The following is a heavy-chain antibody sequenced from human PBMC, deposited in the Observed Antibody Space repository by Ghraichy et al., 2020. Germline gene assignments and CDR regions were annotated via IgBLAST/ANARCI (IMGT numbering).Heavy chain of an antibody. Sequence: GGSLRLSCAASGFTFSDYSMSWVRQAPGKGLEWVSYISIGSSTIYYADSVKGRFTISRDNAKSSLYLQMNSLRDEDTAVYYCAGRIAAAGTLFFDYWGQGTLVAVSS. J-gene: IGHJ4*02. V-gene: IGHV3-48*02. CDR3: AGRIAAAGTLFFDY. CDR1: GFTFSDYS. D-gene: IGHD6-13*01. CDR2: ISIGSSTI.